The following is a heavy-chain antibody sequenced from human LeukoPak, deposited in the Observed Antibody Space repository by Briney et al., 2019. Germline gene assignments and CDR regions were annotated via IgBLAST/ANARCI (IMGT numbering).Heavy chain of an antibody. V-gene: IGHV3-23*01. CDR1: GFTFGSYA. CDR2: ISGSGGTT. D-gene: IGHD3-3*01. CDR3: AKDPTFWSGYPIDY. Sequence: GGSLRLSCAASGFTFGSYAMSWVRQAPGKGLAWVSGISGSGGTTYYADSVKGRFTISRDNSKNTLYLQMNSLRAEDTAVYYCAKDPTFWSGYPIDYWGQGTLVTVSS. J-gene: IGHJ4*02.